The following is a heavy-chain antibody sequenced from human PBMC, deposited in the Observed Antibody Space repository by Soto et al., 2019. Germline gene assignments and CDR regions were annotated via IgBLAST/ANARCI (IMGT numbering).Heavy chain of an antibody. CDR3: AQTTGWPGFDY. V-gene: IGHV4-59*02. D-gene: IGHD6-19*01. J-gene: IGHJ4*02. CDR2: IYNGERT. Sequence: QVHLQESGPGLVKPSEIMSLTYTASGASVRNFYWNWVRQFPGKGLEWIGHIYNGERTNYNPSLKSRVTISVDTSKNQFSLKLSSVTVADTAVYYCAQTTGWPGFDYWGQGTLVAVSS. CDR1: GASVRNFY.